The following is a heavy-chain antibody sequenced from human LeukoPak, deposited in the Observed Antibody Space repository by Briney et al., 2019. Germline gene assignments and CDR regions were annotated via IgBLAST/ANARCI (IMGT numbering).Heavy chain of an antibody. CDR1: GFTFDDYA. D-gene: IGHD2-15*01. V-gene: IGHV3-9*01. J-gene: IGHJ2*01. CDR3: AKGGPGVSGDYWYFDL. CDR2: ISWNSGSI. Sequence: PGGSLRLSCAASGFTFDDYAMHWVRQAPGKGLEWVSGISWNSGSIGYADSVKGRFTISRDNAKNSLYLQMNSLRAEDTALYYWAKGGPGVSGDYWYFDLWGRGTLVTVSS.